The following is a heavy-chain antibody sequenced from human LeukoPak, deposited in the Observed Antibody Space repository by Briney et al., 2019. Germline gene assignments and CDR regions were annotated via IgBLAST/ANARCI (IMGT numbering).Heavy chain of an antibody. D-gene: IGHD1-26*01. J-gene: IGHJ3*02. CDR3: ARVGRSGSAAPFDI. CDR2: IRSQNGAT. V-gene: IGHV1-18*01. CDR1: GYTFHTYD. Sequence: ASVKVSCRASGYTFHTYDITWVRQAPGQGLEWMGWIRSQNGATNYAQKLQGRVTMTTDASTSTVHMELRSLRSDDTAVYYCARVGRSGSAAPFDIWGQGTIGIVSA.